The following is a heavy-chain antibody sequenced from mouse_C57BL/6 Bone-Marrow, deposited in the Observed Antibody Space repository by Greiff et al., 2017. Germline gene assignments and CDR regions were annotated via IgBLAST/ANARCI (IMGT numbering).Heavy chain of an antibody. CDR1: GYSFTDYY. CDR2: INPNNGTT. Sequence: VQLQQSGPELVKPGASVKISCKASGYSFTDYYMNWVKQSTGKGLEWIGVINPNNGTTSYNQKFKGKATLTVDQSSSTAYMQLNSLTSEDSAVYYCARGYADDYAMDYWGQGTSVTVSA. CDR3: ARGYADDYAMDY. D-gene: IGHD2-13*01. J-gene: IGHJ4*01. V-gene: IGHV1-39*01.